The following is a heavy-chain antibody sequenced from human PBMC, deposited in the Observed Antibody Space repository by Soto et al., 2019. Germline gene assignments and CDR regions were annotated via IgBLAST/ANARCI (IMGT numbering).Heavy chain of an antibody. D-gene: IGHD6-19*01. CDR3: ARGPVAGTLYYYYYGMDV. V-gene: IGHV1-8*01. CDR1: GYTFTSYD. CDR2: MNANSGNT. J-gene: IGHJ6*02. Sequence: VASVKVSCKASGYTFTSYDINWVRQATGQGLEWMGWMNANSGNTGYAQKFQGRVTMARNTSISTAYMELSSLRSEDTAVYYCARGPVAGTLYYYYYGMDVWGQGTPVTVSS.